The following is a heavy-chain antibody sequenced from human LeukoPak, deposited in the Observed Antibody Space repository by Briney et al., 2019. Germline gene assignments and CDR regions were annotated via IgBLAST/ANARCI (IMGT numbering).Heavy chain of an antibody. Sequence: PGGSLRLSCAASGFTFSDYYVSWIRQAPGKGLEWVSYISSSGSTIYYADSVKGQFTISRDNAKNSLYLQMNSLRAEDTAVYYCAARYSSSSVGYWGQGTLVTVSS. CDR2: ISSSGSTI. V-gene: IGHV3-11*04. CDR1: GFTFSDYY. J-gene: IGHJ4*02. D-gene: IGHD6-6*01. CDR3: AARYSSSSVGY.